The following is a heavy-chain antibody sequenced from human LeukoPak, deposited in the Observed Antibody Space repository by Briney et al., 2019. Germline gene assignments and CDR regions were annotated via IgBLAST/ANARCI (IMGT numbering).Heavy chain of an antibody. Sequence: SETLSLTCTVSGGSISSYYWSWIRQPPGKGLEWIGEINHSGSTNYNPSLKSRVTISVDTSKNQFSLKLSSVTAADTAVYYCASLLYSSSLYYYYYYGMDVWGQGTTVTVSS. D-gene: IGHD6-13*01. CDR2: INHSGST. V-gene: IGHV4-34*01. J-gene: IGHJ6*02. CDR3: ASLLYSSSLYYYYYYGMDV. CDR1: GGSISSYY.